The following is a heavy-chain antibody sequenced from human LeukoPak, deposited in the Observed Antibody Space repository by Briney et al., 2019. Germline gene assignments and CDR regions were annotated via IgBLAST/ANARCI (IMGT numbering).Heavy chain of an antibody. D-gene: IGHD4-17*01. V-gene: IGHV3-53*01. CDR2: LYPAGDT. CDR1: GITVSDNY. J-gene: IGHJ4*02. CDR3: ARVHFPYGDFDY. Sequence: AGGSLRLSCEASGITVSDNYMSWVRQTPGKGLEWVSTLYPAGDTYFADSVRGRFTISRDISKNTVYLQMGSLRAEDTAVYFCARVHFPYGDFDYWGQGALVTVSS.